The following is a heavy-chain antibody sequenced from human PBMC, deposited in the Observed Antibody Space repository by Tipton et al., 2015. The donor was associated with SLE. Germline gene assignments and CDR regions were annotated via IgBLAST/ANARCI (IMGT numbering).Heavy chain of an antibody. J-gene: IGHJ4*02. D-gene: IGHD2-2*01. V-gene: IGHV3-7*01. CDR3: ATLPGRYQLLGDDF. CDR2: MKQDAREI. CDR1: GFMFSNYW. Sequence: SLRLSCTASGFMFSNYWMSWVRQAPGKGLEWGANMKQDAREIYYVDSVKGRFTISRDNARNSLFLQMNSLRVEDTAVYYCATLPGRYQLLGDDFWGQGTLVTVSS.